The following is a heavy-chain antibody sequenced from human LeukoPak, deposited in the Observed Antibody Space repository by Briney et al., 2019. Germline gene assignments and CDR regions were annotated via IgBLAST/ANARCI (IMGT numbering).Heavy chain of an antibody. D-gene: IGHD3-22*01. V-gene: IGHV1-69*04. CDR3: ARAGGGYYDSSGYFGESDC. CDR1: GGTFSSYA. CDR2: IIPILGIA. Sequence: ASVKVSCKASGGTFSSYAISWVRQAPGQGLEWMGRIIPILGIANYAQKFQGRVTITADKSTSTAYMELSSLRSEDTAVYYCARAGGGYYDSSGYFGESDCWGQGTLVTVSS. J-gene: IGHJ4*02.